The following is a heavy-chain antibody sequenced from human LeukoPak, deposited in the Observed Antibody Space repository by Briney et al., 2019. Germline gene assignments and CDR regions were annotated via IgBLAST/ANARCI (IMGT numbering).Heavy chain of an antibody. Sequence: PGGSLRLSCAASGFTFSSYAMHWVRQAPGKGLEWVAVISYDGSNKYYADSVKGRFTISRDNSKNTLYLQMNSLRAEDTAVYYCARDSSKYYYDSSGYYYWGQGTLVTVSS. CDR3: ARDSSKYYYDSSGYYY. V-gene: IGHV3-30*04. D-gene: IGHD3-22*01. J-gene: IGHJ4*02. CDR1: GFTFSSYA. CDR2: ISYDGSNK.